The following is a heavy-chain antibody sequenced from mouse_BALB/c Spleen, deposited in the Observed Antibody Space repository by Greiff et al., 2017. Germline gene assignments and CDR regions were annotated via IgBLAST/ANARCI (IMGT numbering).Heavy chain of an antibody. D-gene: IGHD2-1*01. CDR2: INPYNGDT. J-gene: IGHJ3*01. Sequence: EVKLQESGPELVKPGASVKISCKASGYSFTGYFMNWVKQSHGKSLEWIGRINPYNGDTFYNQKFKGKATLTVDKSSSTAHMELLSLTSEDSAVYYCGREGNYGNYVAWFAYWGQGTLVTVSA. CDR1: GYSFTGYF. V-gene: IGHV1-37*01. CDR3: GREGNYGNYVAWFAY.